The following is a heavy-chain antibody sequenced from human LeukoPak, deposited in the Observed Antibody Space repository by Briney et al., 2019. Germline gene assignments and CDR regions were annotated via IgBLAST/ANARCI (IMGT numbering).Heavy chain of an antibody. D-gene: IGHD3-22*01. Sequence: GGSLRLSCAASGFTFSNYWMHWVRQAPGKGLVWVSRINSDGINTSYADSVKGRFTISRDNAKNTLNLQVNSLRAEDTAVYYCARDLGQYYDTSDNWFDPWGQGTLVTVSS. J-gene: IGHJ5*02. CDR2: INSDGINT. CDR1: GFTFSNYW. V-gene: IGHV3-74*01. CDR3: ARDLGQYYDTSDNWFDP.